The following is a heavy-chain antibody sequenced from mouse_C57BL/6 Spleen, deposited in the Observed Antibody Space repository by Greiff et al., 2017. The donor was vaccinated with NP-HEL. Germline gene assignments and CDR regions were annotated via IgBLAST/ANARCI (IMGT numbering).Heavy chain of an antibody. CDR2: IDPEDGDT. J-gene: IGHJ3*01. CDR3: ARDGTTVVDSFAY. CDR1: GFNIKAYY. Sequence: VQLQQSGAELVKPGASVKLSCTASGFNIKAYYMHWVKQRTEQGLEWIGRIDPEDGDTKYAPKFQGKATITADTSSNTAYLQLSSLTSEDTAVYYCARDGTTVVDSFAYWGQGTLVTVSA. D-gene: IGHD1-1*01. V-gene: IGHV14-2*01.